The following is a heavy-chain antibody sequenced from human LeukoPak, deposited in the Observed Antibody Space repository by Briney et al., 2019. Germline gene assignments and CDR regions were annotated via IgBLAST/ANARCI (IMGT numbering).Heavy chain of an antibody. CDR3: ARLEKTGWYYYMDV. Sequence: SQTLSLTCAVSGGSISSGGYSWSWIRQPPGKGLEWIGYIYHSGSTYYNPSLKSRVTISVDRSKNQFSLKLSSVTAADTAVYYCARLEKTGWYYYMDVWGKGTTVTVSS. CDR1: GGSISSGGYS. CDR2: IYHSGST. V-gene: IGHV4-30-2*01. D-gene: IGHD1-14*01. J-gene: IGHJ6*03.